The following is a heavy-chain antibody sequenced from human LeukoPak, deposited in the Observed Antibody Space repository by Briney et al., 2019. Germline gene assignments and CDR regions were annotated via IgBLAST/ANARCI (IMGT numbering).Heavy chain of an antibody. CDR3: AGPGKSVFDY. CDR2: IYYSGST. J-gene: IGHJ4*02. V-gene: IGHV4-59*01. CDR1: GGSISSYY. Sequence: SETLSLTCTVSGGSISSYYWSWIRPPPGKGLEWSGCIYYSGSTNYNPSLKSRVTISVDTSKNQFSLKLSSVTAADTAVYYCAGPGKSVFDYWGQGTLVTVSS.